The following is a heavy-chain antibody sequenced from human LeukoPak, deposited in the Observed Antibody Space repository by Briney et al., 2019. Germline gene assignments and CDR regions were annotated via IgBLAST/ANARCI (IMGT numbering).Heavy chain of an antibody. Sequence: GGSLRLSCAASGFTFSSYAMSWVRQAPGKGLEWVSGISRSGGSTYYADSVKGRFTISRDNSKNTLYLQMNSLRAEDTAVYYCASWAERYYYYGMDVWGKGTTVTVSS. CDR1: GFTFSSYA. D-gene: IGHD7-27*01. J-gene: IGHJ6*04. CDR3: ASWAERYYYYGMDV. CDR2: ISRSGGST. V-gene: IGHV3-23*01.